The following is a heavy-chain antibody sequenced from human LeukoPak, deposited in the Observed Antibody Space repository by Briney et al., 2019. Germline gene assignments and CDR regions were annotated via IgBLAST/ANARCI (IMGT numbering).Heavy chain of an antibody. Sequence: SETLSLTCTVSGGSISDYYWTWIRQPAGKGLERIGRMYISGNIAYNPSLRGRATMSADTSKNQVSLKLRSVTAADTAVYYCARGIYNSDWFPPDYWGQGALLTVSS. CDR2: MYISGNI. V-gene: IGHV4-4*07. CDR1: GGSISDYY. D-gene: IGHD6-19*01. CDR3: ARGIYNSDWFPPDY. J-gene: IGHJ4*02.